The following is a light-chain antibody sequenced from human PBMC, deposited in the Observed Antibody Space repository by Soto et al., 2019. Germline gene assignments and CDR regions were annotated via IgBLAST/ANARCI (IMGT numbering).Light chain of an antibody. J-gene: IGKJ3*01. Sequence: ESVLTQSPGTLSMSPGERATLSCRASQSVSSSYSAWYQQKPGQAPRLLIYGASSRATGIPDRFSVSESGTDFTLTTSRLEPEDFAVYYCQQYGSSPFTFGPGIKVDSK. V-gene: IGKV3-20*01. CDR1: QSVSSSY. CDR3: QQYGSSPFT. CDR2: GAS.